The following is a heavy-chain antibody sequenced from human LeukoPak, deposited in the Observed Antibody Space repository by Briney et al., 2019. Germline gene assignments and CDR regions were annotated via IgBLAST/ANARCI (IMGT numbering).Heavy chain of an antibody. CDR2: IYYSGST. CDR3: PRAAYDILTGYRILDY. Sequence: SQTLPLTCTVSGGSISSGGYYWSWIRQHPGKGLEWIGYIYYSGSTYYNPSLKSRVTISVDTSKNQFSLKLSSVTAADTAVYYCPRAAYDILTGYRILDYWGQGTLVTVSS. V-gene: IGHV4-31*03. J-gene: IGHJ4*02. D-gene: IGHD3-9*01. CDR1: GGSISSGGYY.